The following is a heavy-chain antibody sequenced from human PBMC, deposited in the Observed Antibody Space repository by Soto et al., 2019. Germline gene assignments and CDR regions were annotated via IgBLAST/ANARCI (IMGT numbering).Heavy chain of an antibody. CDR3: AKHYGSGSYYYYYGMDV. D-gene: IGHD3-10*01. CDR2: ISGSGGST. Sequence: XGSLRGSCSASGVTLSSYALSWVRQAPGKGLEWVSAISGSGGSTYYADSVKGRFTISRDNSKNTLYLQMNSLRAEDTAVYYCAKHYGSGSYYYYYGMDVWGQGTTVTVSS. V-gene: IGHV3-23*01. CDR1: GVTLSSYA. J-gene: IGHJ6*02.